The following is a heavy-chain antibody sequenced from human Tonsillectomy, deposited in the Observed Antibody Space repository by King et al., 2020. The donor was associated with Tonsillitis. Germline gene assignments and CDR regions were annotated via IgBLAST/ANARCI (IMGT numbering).Heavy chain of an antibody. J-gene: IGHJ4*02. Sequence: VQLVESGGGLVRPGGSLRLCCAASGFTFNYFTIHWVRQAPGKGLEWISSITGVSSYKYYADSVKGRFTISRDNGAKSVYLQVNSLRAEDTAVYFCAREWDYGDGYYLDYWGQGTLVVASS. D-gene: IGHD4-17*01. CDR3: AREWDYGDGYYLDY. CDR2: ITGVSSYK. CDR1: GFTFNYFT. V-gene: IGHV3-21*01.